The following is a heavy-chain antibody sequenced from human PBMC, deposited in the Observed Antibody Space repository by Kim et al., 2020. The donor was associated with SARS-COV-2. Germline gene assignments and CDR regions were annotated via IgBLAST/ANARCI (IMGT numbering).Heavy chain of an antibody. CDR2: ISYDGSNK. CDR3: AKDLEDDYGDDNYFDY. J-gene: IGHJ4*02. D-gene: IGHD4-17*01. V-gene: IGHV3-30*18. CDR1: GFTFSSYG. Sequence: GGSLRLSCAASGFTFSSYGMHWVRQAPGKGLEWVAVISYDGSNKYYADSVKGRFTISRDNSKNTLYLQMNSLRAEDTAVYYCAKDLEDDYGDDNYFDYWGQGTLVTVSS.